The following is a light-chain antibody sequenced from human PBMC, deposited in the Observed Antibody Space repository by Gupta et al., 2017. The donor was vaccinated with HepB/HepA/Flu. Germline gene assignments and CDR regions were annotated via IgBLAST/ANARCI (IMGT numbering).Light chain of an antibody. J-gene: IGLJ2*01. Sequence: SYELTQPPSVSVSPGQTASITCSGDRLGDKYAYWYQQKPGQSPVLVIYQDTRRPSGIPGRFSGSNSGNTATLTISGTQAMDEADYFCQAWDINTVVFGGGTKLTVL. CDR1: RLGDKY. V-gene: IGLV3-1*01. CDR2: QDT. CDR3: QAWDINTVV.